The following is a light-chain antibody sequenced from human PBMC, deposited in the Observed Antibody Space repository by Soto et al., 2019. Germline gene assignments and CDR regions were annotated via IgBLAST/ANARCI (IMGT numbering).Light chain of an antibody. V-gene: IGKV1-6*01. CDR2: AAS. J-gene: IGKJ1*01. CDR1: QDIRND. Sequence: AIQMTQSPSSLSASVGDRVTITCRASQDIRNDLGWYQQKPGEAPQLLIYAASHLQRGVPSRFSASGSGTDFTLTISSLQPEDFATYYCLHDYTYPRTFGQGTKVDI. CDR3: LHDYTYPRT.